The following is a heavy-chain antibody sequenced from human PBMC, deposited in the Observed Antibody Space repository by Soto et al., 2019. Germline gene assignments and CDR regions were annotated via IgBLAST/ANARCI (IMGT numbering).Heavy chain of an antibody. Sequence: SVKVSCNASGGTFSSYAIGCVRQAPGQGLEWMGGIIPIFGTANYAQKFQGRVTITADESTSTAYMELSSLRSEDTAVYYCASMIVVVGRRQQKTDYWGQGTLVTVS. V-gene: IGHV1-69*13. CDR3: ASMIVVVGRRQQKTDY. J-gene: IGHJ4*02. CDR2: IIPIFGTA. D-gene: IGHD3-22*01. CDR1: GGTFSSYA.